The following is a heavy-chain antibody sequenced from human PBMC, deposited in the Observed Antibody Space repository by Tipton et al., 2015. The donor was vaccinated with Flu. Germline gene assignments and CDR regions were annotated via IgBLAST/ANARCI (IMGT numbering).Heavy chain of an antibody. V-gene: IGHV4-4*07. CDR1: GGSISSYY. Sequence: TLSLTCTVSGGSISSYYWTWIRQPAGKGLEWIGRIYASGSTDYNPSLKSRVTMSVDTSKNQFSLRLTSVTAADTAVYYCAREGSLRYFDWIPSNWFDPWGPGTPVAVSS. J-gene: IGHJ5*02. CDR2: IYASGST. CDR3: AREGSLRYFDWIPSNWFDP. D-gene: IGHD3-9*01.